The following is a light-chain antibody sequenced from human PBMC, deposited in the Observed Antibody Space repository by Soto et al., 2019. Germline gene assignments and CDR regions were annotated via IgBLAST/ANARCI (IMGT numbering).Light chain of an antibody. CDR2: AAS. V-gene: IGKV1-39*01. J-gene: IGKJ2*01. CDR1: QSISSY. Sequence: DIQMTQSPSSLSASVGDRVTITCRASQSISSYLNWYQQKPGKAPKLLIFAASNLQSGVPSRFRGSGSGTDFTLTISSLQPEDFATYYCQQSYSTPRTFGQGTKLESK. CDR3: QQSYSTPRT.